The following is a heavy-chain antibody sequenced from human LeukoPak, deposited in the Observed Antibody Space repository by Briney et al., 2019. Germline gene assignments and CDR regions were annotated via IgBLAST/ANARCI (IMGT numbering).Heavy chain of an antibody. J-gene: IGHJ4*02. V-gene: IGHV3-23*01. CDR2: INRSGDTT. CDR3: AKPGRSFTAGY. Sequence: GGSLRLSCAASGFTFSSYAMSWVRQAPGKGLEWVSEINRSGDTTYYADSVKGRFTISRDNSKNTLYLQMNSLRAEDTAVYYCAKPGRSFTAGYWGQGTLVTVSS. CDR1: GFTFSSYA. D-gene: IGHD3-10*01.